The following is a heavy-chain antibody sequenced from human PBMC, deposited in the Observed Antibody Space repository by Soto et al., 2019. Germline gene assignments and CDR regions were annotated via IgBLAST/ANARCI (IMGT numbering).Heavy chain of an antibody. J-gene: IGHJ4*02. Sequence: EVQLLESGGGLVQPGGSLRLSCAASGFTFSSYAMSWVRQAPGKGLEWVSAISGSGGSTYYADSVKGRFTISRDNSTNTLYLQMNSLRAEDTAVYYCAKDLAGIGGAGDYWGQGTLVTVSS. CDR1: GFTFSSYA. D-gene: IGHD1-26*01. V-gene: IGHV3-23*01. CDR3: AKDLAGIGGAGDY. CDR2: ISGSGGST.